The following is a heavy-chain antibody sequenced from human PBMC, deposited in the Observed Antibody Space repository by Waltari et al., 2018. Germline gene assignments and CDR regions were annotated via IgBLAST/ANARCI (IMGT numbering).Heavy chain of an antibody. CDR1: GGSISSYY. CDR2: IYYSGST. D-gene: IGHD3-10*01. J-gene: IGHJ6*02. V-gene: IGHV4-59*01. Sequence: QVQLQESGPGLVKPSETLSLTCTVSGGSISSYYWSWIRQPPGKGLEWIGYIYYSGSTNYNPSLKSRVTISVDTSKNQFSLKLSSVTAADTAVYYCARVGSYYGSGSYYPYYYYGMDVWGQGTTVTVSS. CDR3: ARVGSYYGSGSYYPYYYYGMDV.